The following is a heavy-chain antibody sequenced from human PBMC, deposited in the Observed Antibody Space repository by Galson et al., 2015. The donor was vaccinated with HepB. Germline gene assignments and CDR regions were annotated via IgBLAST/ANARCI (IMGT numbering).Heavy chain of an antibody. D-gene: IGHD5-24*01. V-gene: IGHV3-30*18. J-gene: IGHJ4*02. Sequence: SLRLSCAASGFTFSRHGMNWVRQAPGRGLEWVAVISYDGSTKYYGGSVEGRFTISRDNSENTLYLQMNTMRAEDTAVYYCAKDMRDGYPLEFDYWGQGTLVIVSS. CDR2: ISYDGSTK. CDR3: AKDMRDGYPLEFDY. CDR1: GFTFSRHG.